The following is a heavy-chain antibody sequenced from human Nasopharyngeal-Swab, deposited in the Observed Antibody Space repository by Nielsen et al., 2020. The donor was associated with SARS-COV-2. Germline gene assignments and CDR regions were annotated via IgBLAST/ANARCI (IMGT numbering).Heavy chain of an antibody. V-gene: IGHV4-31*02. J-gene: IGHJ4*02. D-gene: IGHD6-6*01. CDR3: ARGGAARPGFDY. CDR2: SYYSGST. Sequence: CQAAGKGLEWIGYSYYSGSTYYNPSLKSRVTISVDTSKNQFSLKLSSVTAADTAVYYCARGGAARPGFDYWGQGTLVTVSS.